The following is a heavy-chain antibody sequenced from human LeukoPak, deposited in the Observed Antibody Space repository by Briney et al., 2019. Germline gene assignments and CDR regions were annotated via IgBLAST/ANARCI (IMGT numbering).Heavy chain of an antibody. D-gene: IGHD4-11*01. CDR3: AIYSKVKEYYYYGMDV. V-gene: IGHV1-69*04. CDR1: GGTFSSYA. J-gene: IGHJ6*02. Sequence: SVKVSCKASGGTFSSYAISWVRQAPGQGLEWMGRIIPIFGIANYAQKFQGRVTITADKSTSTAYMELSSLRSEDTAVSYCAIYSKVKEYYYYGMDVWGQGTTVTVSS. CDR2: IIPIFGIA.